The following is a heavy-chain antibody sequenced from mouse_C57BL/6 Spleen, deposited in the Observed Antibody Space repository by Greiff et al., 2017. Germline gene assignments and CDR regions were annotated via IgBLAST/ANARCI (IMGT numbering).Heavy chain of an antibody. D-gene: IGHD1-1*01. J-gene: IGHJ1*03. V-gene: IGHV1-81*01. CDR3: ARDLDYGSSSVYFEV. Sequence: QVQLKQSGAELARPGASVKLSCKASGYTFTSYGISWVKQRTGQGLEWIGEIYPRSGNTYYNEKFKGKATLTADKSSSTAYMELRSLTSEDSAVYFCARDLDYGSSSVYFEVWGTGTTVTVSA. CDR1: GYTFTSYG. CDR2: IYPRSGNT.